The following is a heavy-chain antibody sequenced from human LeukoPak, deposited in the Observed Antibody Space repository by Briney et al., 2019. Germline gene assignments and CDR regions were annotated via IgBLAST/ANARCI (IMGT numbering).Heavy chain of an antibody. Sequence: ASVKVSCKASGYTFTGYYMHWVRQAPGQGLEWMGWINPNSGGTNYARKFQGRVTMTRDTSISTAYMELSRLRSDDTAVYYCTRDKDTDYYYGMDVWGQGTTVTVSS. CDR1: GYTFTGYY. J-gene: IGHJ6*02. CDR3: TRDKDTDYYYGMDV. D-gene: IGHD2-15*01. V-gene: IGHV1-2*02. CDR2: INPNSGGT.